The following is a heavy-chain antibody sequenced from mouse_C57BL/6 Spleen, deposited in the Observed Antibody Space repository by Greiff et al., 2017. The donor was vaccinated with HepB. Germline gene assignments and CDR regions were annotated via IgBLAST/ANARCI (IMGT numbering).Heavy chain of an antibody. V-gene: IGHV1-82*01. Sequence: QVQLKQSGPELVKPGASVKISCKASGYAFSSSWMNWVKQRPGKGLEWIGRIYPGDGDTNYNGKFKGKATLTADKSSSTAYMQLSSLTSGESAVYCGARSGFYYGSSYDYAMDYWGQGTSVTVAS. CDR3: ARSGFYYGSSYDYAMDY. CDR2: IYPGDGDT. D-gene: IGHD1-1*01. J-gene: IGHJ4*01. CDR1: GYAFSSSW.